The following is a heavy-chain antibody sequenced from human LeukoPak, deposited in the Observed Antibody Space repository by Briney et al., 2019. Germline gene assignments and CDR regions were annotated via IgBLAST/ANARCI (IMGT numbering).Heavy chain of an antibody. CDR3: ARELDLAAAGKDY. V-gene: IGHV3-30*04. D-gene: IGHD6-13*01. CDR2: ISYDGSNK. CDR1: GFYFSSYA. Sequence: GRSLRLSCAASGFYFSSYAMHWVRQAPGKGLEWVAFISYDGSNKYYADSVKGRFTISRDNSKNTLYLQMNSLRAEDTAVYYCARELDLAAAGKDYWGRGTLVTVSS. J-gene: IGHJ4*02.